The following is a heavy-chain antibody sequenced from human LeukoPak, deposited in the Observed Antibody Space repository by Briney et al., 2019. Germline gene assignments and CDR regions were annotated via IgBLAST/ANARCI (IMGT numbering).Heavy chain of an antibody. CDR1: GGSIRSGDYF. V-gene: IGHV4-61*08. J-gene: IGHJ4*02. Sequence: SETLSLTCTVFGGSIRSGDYFWSWLRQPPGKGLVWIGYIYYSGSTNYNPSLKTRVTISAATSKTQFSLKLSSVAAADTAVYYCARGVVLRYDFWSGYWPAVFDYWGQGTLVTVSS. CDR2: IYYSGST. CDR3: ARGVVLRYDFWSGYWPAVFDY. D-gene: IGHD3-3*01.